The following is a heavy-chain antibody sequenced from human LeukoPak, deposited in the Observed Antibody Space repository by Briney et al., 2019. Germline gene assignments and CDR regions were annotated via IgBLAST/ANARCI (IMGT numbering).Heavy chain of an antibody. Sequence: GASVKVSCKASGYTFTSYDINWGRQATGQGVGGRGWMNPNSGNTGYAQKFQGRVTMTRNTSITTAYMELSSLRSEDTAVYYCARGGLLWFEYGMDVWGQGTTVTVSS. CDR1: GYTFTSYD. CDR3: ARGGLLWFEYGMDV. CDR2: MNPNSGNT. J-gene: IGHJ6*02. V-gene: IGHV1-8*01. D-gene: IGHD3-10*01.